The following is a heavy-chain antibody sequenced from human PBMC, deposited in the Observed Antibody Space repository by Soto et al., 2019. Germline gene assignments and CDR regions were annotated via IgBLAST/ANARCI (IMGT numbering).Heavy chain of an antibody. CDR2: INPATGAA. CDR1: GYPVTAYY. V-gene: IGHV1-2*02. J-gene: IGHJ3*02. Sequence: QLHLVQSGAVVKKPGASVTVSCSASGYPVTAYYMHWVRQAPGRGLEWMGGINPATGAAKYTQTFQGRVPMTRDTSTSTVFMELSGLTSEATAVFYCARGGGVGVAGSAAFEMWGQGTLVTVSS. CDR3: ARGGGVGVAGSAAFEM. D-gene: IGHD3-3*01.